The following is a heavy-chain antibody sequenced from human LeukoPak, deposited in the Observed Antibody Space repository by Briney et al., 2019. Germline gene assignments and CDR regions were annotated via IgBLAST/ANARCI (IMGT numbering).Heavy chain of an antibody. V-gene: IGHV4-39*07. Sequence: SETLSLTCTVSGGSISSSSYYWGWIRQPPGKGLEWIGSIYYSGSTYYNPSLKSRVTISVDTSKNQFSLKLSSVTAADTAVYFCARAYSSSWYFNWFDPWGQGTLVTVSS. J-gene: IGHJ5*02. CDR1: GGSISSSSYY. D-gene: IGHD6-13*01. CDR2: IYYSGST. CDR3: ARAYSSSWYFNWFDP.